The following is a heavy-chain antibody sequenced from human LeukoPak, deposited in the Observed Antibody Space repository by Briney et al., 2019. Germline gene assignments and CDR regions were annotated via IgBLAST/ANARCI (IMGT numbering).Heavy chain of an antibody. D-gene: IGHD2-15*01. CDR3: ARDRGGSGFYYFDY. V-gene: IGHV3-30-3*01. CDR1: GFTFSIYA. Sequence: GGSLRLSCAASGFTFSIYAMHWVRQAPGKGLEWVAGISYNGSNEFYSDSVKGRFTITRDNSKNTVFLQMDSLRAEDTGVYHCARDRGGSGFYYFDYWGQGTLVTVSS. CDR2: ISYNGSNE. J-gene: IGHJ4*02.